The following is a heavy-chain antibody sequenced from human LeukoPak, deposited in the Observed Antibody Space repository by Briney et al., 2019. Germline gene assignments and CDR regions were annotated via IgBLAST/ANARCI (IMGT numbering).Heavy chain of an antibody. CDR1: GGSINSGAYY. CDR3: ARVKERFDIGSVVNAWFDP. Sequence: SQTLSLTCTVSGGSINSGAYYWSWLRQRPGKGLEWIGYIYYSGSTYYSPSLRSRLAMSVDTSKGQFSLRLSSVTAADTAVYYCARVKERFDIGSVVNAWFDPWGQGTLVTVSS. V-gene: IGHV4-31*03. CDR2: IYYSGST. J-gene: IGHJ5*02. D-gene: IGHD1-1*01.